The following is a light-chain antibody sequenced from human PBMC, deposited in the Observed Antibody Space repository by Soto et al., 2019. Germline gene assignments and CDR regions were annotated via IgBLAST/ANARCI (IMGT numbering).Light chain of an antibody. J-gene: IGKJ5*01. CDR3: QQRSNWIIT. V-gene: IGKV3-11*01. CDR1: QSVSRN. Sequence: EIVMTQSPATLSVSPGERVTLSCRASQSVSRNLVWYHQKPGQAPRLLIYDASNRATGIPARFSVSASGTDGYVTICCAEAEDNSVYYCQQRSNWIITFGQGTRLEIK. CDR2: DAS.